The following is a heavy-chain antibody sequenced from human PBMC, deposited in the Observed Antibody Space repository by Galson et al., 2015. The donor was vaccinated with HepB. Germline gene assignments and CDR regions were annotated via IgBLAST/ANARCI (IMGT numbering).Heavy chain of an antibody. CDR1: GFNLNDYS. CDR3: ARSRITMIYVPGPLDS. CDR2: ISGSSTYI. Sequence: SLRLSCAASGFNLNDYSINWVRQAPGKGLEWVSSISGSSTYIYYADPVKGRFTISRDTARNSLLLQMNSLRAEDTAIYYCARSRITMIYVPGPLDSWGQGTLVTVSS. V-gene: IGHV3-21*01. J-gene: IGHJ4*02. D-gene: IGHD3-22*01.